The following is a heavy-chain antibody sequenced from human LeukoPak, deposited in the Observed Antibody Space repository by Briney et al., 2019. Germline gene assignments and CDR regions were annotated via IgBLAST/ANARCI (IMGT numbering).Heavy chain of an antibody. CDR2: INSEGGTT. CDR3: ARDAYYDSSGLPDY. Sequence: PGGSPRLSCAASGFTFSSYWMHWVRQVPGKGLVWVSRINSEGGTTNYADSVKGRFTISRDNAKNTLYLQMNSLRAEDTAVYYCARDAYYDSSGLPDYWGQGSLVTVSS. J-gene: IGHJ4*02. V-gene: IGHV3-74*01. CDR1: GFTFSSYW. D-gene: IGHD3-22*01.